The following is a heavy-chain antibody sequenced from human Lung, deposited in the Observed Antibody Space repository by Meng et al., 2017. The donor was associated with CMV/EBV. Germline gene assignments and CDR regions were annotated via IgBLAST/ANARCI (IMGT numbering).Heavy chain of an antibody. Sequence: VQWSKVGAEVKKPGASLKVSCTASGYTFTAYYIHWVRQAPGQGLEWMGRINPNSGGTNYAQKFQGRVTMTRDTSISTAYMELSGLISDDTAVYYCGKEWVEIALTVWGQGTLVTVSS. CDR1: GYTFTAYY. CDR3: GKEWVEIALTV. D-gene: IGHD2-8*01. CDR2: INPNSGGT. J-gene: IGHJ4*02. V-gene: IGHV1-2*06.